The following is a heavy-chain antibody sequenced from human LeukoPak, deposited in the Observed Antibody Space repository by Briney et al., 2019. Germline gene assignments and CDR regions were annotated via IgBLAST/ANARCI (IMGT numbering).Heavy chain of an antibody. CDR3: ARPHSPYYYDSSSYYNFDY. Sequence: GGSLRLSCAASGFTFSSYWMHWVRQAPGKGLVWVSRIDSDGSSTSYADSVKGRFTISRDNAKNTLYLQMNSLRAEDTAVFYCARPHSPYYYDSSSYYNFDYWGQGTLVTVSS. J-gene: IGHJ4*02. CDR2: IDSDGSST. V-gene: IGHV3-74*01. CDR1: GFTFSSYW. D-gene: IGHD3-22*01.